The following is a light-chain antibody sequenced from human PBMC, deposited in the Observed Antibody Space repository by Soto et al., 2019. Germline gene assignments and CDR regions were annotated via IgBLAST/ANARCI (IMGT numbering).Light chain of an antibody. V-gene: IGLV1-44*01. CDR1: SSNIGSNT. Sequence: QSVLTQPPSASVTPGQRVTISCSGSSSNIGSNTANWYQQLPGTAPKLLIFSNNERPSGVPDRFSGSKSGTSASLAISGLQSDDEADYYCAAWDDSLSAWVFGGGTKLTVL. CDR2: SNN. CDR3: AAWDDSLSAWV. J-gene: IGLJ3*02.